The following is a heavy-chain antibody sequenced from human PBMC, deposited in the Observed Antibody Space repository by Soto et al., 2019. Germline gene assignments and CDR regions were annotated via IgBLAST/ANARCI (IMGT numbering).Heavy chain of an antibody. CDR1: GFTFPNYV. J-gene: IGHJ4*02. V-gene: IGHV1-3*01. CDR2: IHAGSGNT. CDR3: DRDVFYPFSSAYPSQLFDF. D-gene: IGHD6-19*01. Sequence: ASVKVSCKGSGFTFPNYVLYWVRQAPGLRLEWMGWIHAGSGNTKYSEKFQGRVTITADAPASTVYLELSSLRSEDTAVYYCDRDVFYPFSSAYPSQLFDFWGQGSLVTVSS.